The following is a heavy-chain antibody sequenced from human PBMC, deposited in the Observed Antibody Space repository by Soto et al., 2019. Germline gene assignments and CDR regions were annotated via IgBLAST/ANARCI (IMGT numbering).Heavy chain of an antibody. D-gene: IGHD5-12*01. CDR2: SIPIYGTA. J-gene: IGHJ6*02. CDR1: GGTFNNYP. V-gene: IGHV1-69*18. CDR3: ARGRGYSGDDHYYYFDMDV. Sequence: QVQLEQSGAEVRKPGSSVKVSCKASGGTFNNYPITWVRQAPGQGLEWLGSSIPIYGTANYAQMFQCRVTITVDESTSTAYMELRSLTSEDTAVYYCARGRGYSGDDHYYYFDMDVWGQGTTVTVSS.